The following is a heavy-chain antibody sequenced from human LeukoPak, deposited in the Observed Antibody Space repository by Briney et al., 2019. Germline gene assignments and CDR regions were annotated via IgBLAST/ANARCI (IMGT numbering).Heavy chain of an antibody. CDR3: ARGEYYYDSSGYSYYYYGMDV. Sequence: GASVKVSCKASGGTFSSYAISWVRQAPGQGLEWMGRIIPVLGIANYAQKFQGRVTITADKSTSTAYMKLSSLRSEDTAVYYCARGEYYYDSSGYSYYYYGMDVWGQGTTVTVSS. J-gene: IGHJ6*02. V-gene: IGHV1-69*04. CDR1: GGTFSSYA. CDR2: IIPVLGIA. D-gene: IGHD3-22*01.